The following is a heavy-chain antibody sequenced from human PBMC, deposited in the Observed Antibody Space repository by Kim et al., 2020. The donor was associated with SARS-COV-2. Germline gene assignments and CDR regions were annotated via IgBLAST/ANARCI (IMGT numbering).Heavy chain of an antibody. D-gene: IGHD3-10*01. CDR2: ISWNSGSI. CDR1: GFTFDDYA. J-gene: IGHJ6*02. CDR3: AKDMGITMVRGVSPYYGMDI. V-gene: IGHV3-9*01. Sequence: GGSLRISCAASGFTFDDYAMHWVRQAPGKGLEWVSGISWNSGSIGYADSVKGRFTISRDNAKNSLYLQMNSLRAEDTALYYCAKDMGITMVRGVSPYYGMDIWGQGTTVTVSS.